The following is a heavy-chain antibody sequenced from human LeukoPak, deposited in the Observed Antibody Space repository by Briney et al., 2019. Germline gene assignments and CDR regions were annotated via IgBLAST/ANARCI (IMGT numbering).Heavy chain of an antibody. CDR2: IYYSGST. CDR3: ARSFGWVGSYDY. V-gene: IGHV4-59*01. CDR1: GGSISSYY. J-gene: IGHJ4*02. D-gene: IGHD1-26*01. Sequence: SETLSLTCTVSGGSISSYYWSWIRQPPGKGLEWIGYIYYSGSTNYNPSLKRRVTISVDTSKNQFSLKLSAVTAADTAVYYCARSFGWVGSYDYWGQGTLVTVSS.